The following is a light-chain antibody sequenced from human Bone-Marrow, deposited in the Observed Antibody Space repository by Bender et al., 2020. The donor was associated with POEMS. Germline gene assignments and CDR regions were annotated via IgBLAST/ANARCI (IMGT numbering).Light chain of an antibody. J-gene: IGLJ3*02. CDR2: EVN. CDR1: SSDIGSRNL. Sequence: QSALTQPASVSGSPGQSITISCTGTSSDIGSRNLVSWYQQYPGKAPKLMIYEVNKRPSGVSNRFSGSKSGNTASLTISGLQAEDEADYYCASWDDSLNGPVFGGGTKLTVL. CDR3: ASWDDSLNGPV. V-gene: IGLV2-23*02.